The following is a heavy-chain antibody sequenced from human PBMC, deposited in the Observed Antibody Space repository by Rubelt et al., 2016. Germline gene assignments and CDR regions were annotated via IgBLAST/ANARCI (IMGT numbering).Heavy chain of an antibody. J-gene: IGHJ4*02. CDR3: ARARGGSYPYYFDY. V-gene: IGHV1-18*01. D-gene: IGHD1-26*01. Sequence: VKVSCKASGYTFTSYGISWVRQAPGQGLEWMGWISAYNGITNYAQKLQGRVTMTTDTSTSTAYMELRSLRSDDTAVYYCARARGGSYPYYFDYWGQGTLVTVSS. CDR1: GYTFTSYG. CDR2: ISAYNGIT.